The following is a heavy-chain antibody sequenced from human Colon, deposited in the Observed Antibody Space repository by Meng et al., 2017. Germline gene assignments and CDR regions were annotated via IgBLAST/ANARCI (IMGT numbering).Heavy chain of an antibody. CDR3: ARGHYDSRGYSNAFDS. CDR1: GYSISSAYY. Sequence: SETLSLTCAVSGYSISSAYYWGWIRQPPGKGLEWIGSIYHSGSTYYNPSLKSRVTILVDTSKNQFSLKLNSVTAADTAVYYCARGHYDSRGYSNAFDSWGQGALVTVSS. J-gene: IGHJ4*02. D-gene: IGHD3-22*01. V-gene: IGHV4-38-2*01. CDR2: IYHSGST.